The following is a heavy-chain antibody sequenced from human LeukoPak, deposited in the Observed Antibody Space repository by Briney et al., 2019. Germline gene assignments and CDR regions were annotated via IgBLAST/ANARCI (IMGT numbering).Heavy chain of an antibody. CDR3: ARAPLIGYCSSTSCYAGRYGMDV. D-gene: IGHD2-2*01. CDR1: GGSISSYY. Sequence: SETLSLTRTVSGGSISSYYWSWIRQPPGQGLEWIGYIYYSGSTNYNPSLKSRVTISVDTSKNQFSLKLSSVTAADTAVYYCARAPLIGYCSSTSCYAGRYGMDVWGQGTTVTVSS. J-gene: IGHJ6*02. V-gene: IGHV4-59*01. CDR2: IYYSGST.